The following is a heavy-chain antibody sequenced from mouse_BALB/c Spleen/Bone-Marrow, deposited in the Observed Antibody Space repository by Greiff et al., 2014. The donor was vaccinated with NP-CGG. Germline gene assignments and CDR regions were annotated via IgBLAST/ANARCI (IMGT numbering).Heavy chain of an antibody. CDR2: IYYSGTI. V-gene: IGHV3-5*02. CDR1: GISITTGNYR. CDR3: ARELYYFDY. J-gene: IGHJ2*01. Sequence: EVKVEESGPGLVKPSQTVSLTCTVTGISITTGNYRWSWIRQFPGNELEWIGYIYYSGTITYNPSLTSRTTITRDTSKNQFFLEMNSLTAEDTATYYCARELYYFDYWGQGTTLTVSS.